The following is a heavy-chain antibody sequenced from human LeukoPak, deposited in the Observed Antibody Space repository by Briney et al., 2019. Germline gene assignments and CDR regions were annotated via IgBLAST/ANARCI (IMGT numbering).Heavy chain of an antibody. J-gene: IGHJ4*02. CDR3: ARGNNQLPFDY. D-gene: IGHD2-2*01. Sequence: GSLRLSCAASGFTFSSYAMSWVRQPPGKGLEWIGEINHSGSTNYNPSLKSRVTISVDTSKNQFSLKLSSVTAADTAVYYCARGNNQLPFDYWGQGTLVTVSS. CDR1: GFTFSSYA. V-gene: IGHV4-34*01. CDR2: INHSGST.